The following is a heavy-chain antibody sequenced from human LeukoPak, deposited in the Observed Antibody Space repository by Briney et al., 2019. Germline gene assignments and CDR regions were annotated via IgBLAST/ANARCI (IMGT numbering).Heavy chain of an antibody. CDR1: GFTFGNYW. CDR3: ARDKKSGESSEIDY. V-gene: IGHV3-74*01. CDR2: INRDGSIT. J-gene: IGHJ4*02. D-gene: IGHD3-10*01. Sequence: GGSLRLPCAASGFTFGNYWLHWVRQAPEKGLVWVSRINRDGSITKYADSVKGRFTVSRDNAKNTLDLQMNSLRAEDTAVYYCARDKKSGESSEIDYWGQGTLVTVSS.